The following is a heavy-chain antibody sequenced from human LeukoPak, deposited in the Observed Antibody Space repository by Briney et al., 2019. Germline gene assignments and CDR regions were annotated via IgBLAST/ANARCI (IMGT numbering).Heavy chain of an antibody. J-gene: IGHJ5*02. D-gene: IGHD2-2*01. V-gene: IGHV1-69*06. CDR1: GYTFTSYG. CDR3: ARDPDIVVGRDWFDP. CDR2: IIPIFGTA. Sequence: GASVKVSCKASGYTFTSYGISWVRQAPGQGLEWMGWIIPIFGTANYAQKFQGRVTITADKSTSTAYMELSSLRSEDTAVYYCARDPDIVVGRDWFDPWGQGTLVTVSS.